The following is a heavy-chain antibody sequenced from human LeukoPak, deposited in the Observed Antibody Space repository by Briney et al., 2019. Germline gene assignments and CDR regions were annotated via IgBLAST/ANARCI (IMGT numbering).Heavy chain of an antibody. CDR2: ISGGTNAV. Sequence: GGSLRLSCAASGFVFNAYSFHWVRQAPGKGLEWVSSISGGTNAVNYADSVKGRFTISRDNSKNTLYLQMNSLRAEDTAVYYCARDTPHYDILTGRTPKYGMDVWGQGTTVTVSS. D-gene: IGHD3-9*01. V-gene: IGHV3-21*01. J-gene: IGHJ6*02. CDR1: GFVFNAYS. CDR3: ARDTPHYDILTGRTPKYGMDV.